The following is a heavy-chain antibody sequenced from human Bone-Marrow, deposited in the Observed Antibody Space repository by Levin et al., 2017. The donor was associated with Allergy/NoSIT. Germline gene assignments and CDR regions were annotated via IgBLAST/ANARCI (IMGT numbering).Heavy chain of an antibody. CDR1: GGSISPYY. D-gene: IGHD4-23*01. CDR3: ARARRQTPHLGDGMDV. J-gene: IGHJ6*02. V-gene: IGHV4-59*01. Sequence: PSETLSLTCTVSGGSISPYYWTWIRLAPGKELELIGHIFYSGSTTYNPSLSGRATISLDWSRNQFSLMLSSVTAADTAVYYCARARRQTPHLGDGMDVWGQGTTVTVSS. CDR2: IFYSGST.